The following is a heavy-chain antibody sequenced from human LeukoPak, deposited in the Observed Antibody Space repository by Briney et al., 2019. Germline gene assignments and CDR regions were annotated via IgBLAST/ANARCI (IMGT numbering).Heavy chain of an antibody. D-gene: IGHD6-19*01. CDR2: IYTSGST. V-gene: IGHV4-4*07. CDR3: ARHERAVAGTRVRAFDI. J-gene: IGHJ3*02. Sequence: SETLSLTCTVSGGSISSYYWSWLRQPAGKGLEWIGRIYTSGSTNYNPSLKSRVAISVDTSKNQFSLKLSSVTAADTAVYYCARHERAVAGTRVRAFDIWGQGTMVTVSS. CDR1: GGSISSYY.